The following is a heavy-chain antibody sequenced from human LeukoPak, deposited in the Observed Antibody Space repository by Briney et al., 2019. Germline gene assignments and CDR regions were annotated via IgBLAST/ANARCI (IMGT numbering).Heavy chain of an antibody. CDR2: INSDGSST. D-gene: IGHD3-10*01. CDR1: GFTVNSNY. V-gene: IGHV3-74*01. J-gene: IGHJ4*02. Sequence: GGSLRLSCAASGFTVNSNYMNWVRQAPGKGLVWVSRINSDGSSTSYADSVKGRFTISRDNAKNTLYLQMNSLRAEDTAVYYCASSVRGVIRFFTNAWGLIYWGQGTLVTVSS. CDR3: ASSVRGVIRFFTNAWGLIY.